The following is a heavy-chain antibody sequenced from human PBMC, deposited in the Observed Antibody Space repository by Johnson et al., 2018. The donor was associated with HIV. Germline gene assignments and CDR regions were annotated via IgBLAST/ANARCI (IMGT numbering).Heavy chain of an antibody. Sequence: EVHLVESGGGEVRPGGSLRLSCVASGFNFDDYGVSWVRQAPGKGLEWVSGINWNGASTDYADSVKGRFNISRDNAKNSLYLQMNSLTTEDTALYYCVRGWVGATLRAFDIWGQGTMVTVSS. J-gene: IGHJ3*02. D-gene: IGHD1-26*01. CDR1: GFNFDDYG. CDR3: VRGWVGATLRAFDI. V-gene: IGHV3-20*04. CDR2: INWNGAST.